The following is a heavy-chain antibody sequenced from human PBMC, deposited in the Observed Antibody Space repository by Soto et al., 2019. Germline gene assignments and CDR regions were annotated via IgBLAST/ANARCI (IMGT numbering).Heavy chain of an antibody. CDR3: ARVLWEEYSSGYYYYYGMDV. V-gene: IGHV3-21*01. D-gene: IGHD6-19*01. Sequence: GGSPRLSCAASEFTFSRYGMNWVRQAPGKGLEWVSSISSSSSYIYYADSVKGRFTISRDNAKNSLYLQMNSLRAEDTAVYYCARVLWEEYSSGYYYYYGMDVWGQGTTVTVSS. J-gene: IGHJ6*02. CDR1: EFTFSRYG. CDR2: ISSSSSYI.